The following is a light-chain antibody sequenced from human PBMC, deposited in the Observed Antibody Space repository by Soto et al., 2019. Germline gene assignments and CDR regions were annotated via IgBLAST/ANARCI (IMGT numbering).Light chain of an antibody. Sequence: EIVMTQSPATLSVSPGERATLSCRASQSVSSNLAWYQQKPGQAPRLLILNASTRATGIPPRFSGSGSGTDFTLTISRLEPEDFAVYYCQQRRNWPLTFGGGTKVDI. CDR1: QSVSSN. CDR2: NAS. J-gene: IGKJ4*01. CDR3: QQRRNWPLT. V-gene: IGKV3-11*01.